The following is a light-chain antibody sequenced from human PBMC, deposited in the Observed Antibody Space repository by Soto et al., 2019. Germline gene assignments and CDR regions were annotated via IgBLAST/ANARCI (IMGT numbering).Light chain of an antibody. CDR2: RDN. CDR1: SSNIGSNT. Sequence: QSVLTQPPSASGTPGQRVTISCSGSSSNIGSNTVNWYQQLPGTAPKLLIYRDNQRPSGVPDRFSGSKSGTSASLAISGLQSEDDADYYCGAWDDSLNGYVFGTGTKVTVL. J-gene: IGLJ1*01. CDR3: GAWDDSLNGYV. V-gene: IGLV1-44*01.